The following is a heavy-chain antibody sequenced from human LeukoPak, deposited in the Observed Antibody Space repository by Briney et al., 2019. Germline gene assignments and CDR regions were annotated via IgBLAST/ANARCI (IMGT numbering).Heavy chain of an antibody. CDR1: GYSFTGQD. J-gene: IGHJ4*02. CDR2: INPNSGDT. D-gene: IGHD6-19*01. Sequence: ASVKVSCKASGYSFTGQDMHWVRQAPGQGLEWMGWINPNSGDTNYAQKCQGRVTMTRDTTISTAYMELNRLTSDDTAVYYCASYPRYSSTPPFDYWGQRTPVTVSS. V-gene: IGHV1-2*02. CDR3: ASYPRYSSTPPFDY.